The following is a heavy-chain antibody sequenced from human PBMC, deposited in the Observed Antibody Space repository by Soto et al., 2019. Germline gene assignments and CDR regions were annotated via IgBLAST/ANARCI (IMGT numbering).Heavy chain of an antibody. CDR2: ISSSGSTI. D-gene: IGHD3-3*01. Sequence: QVQLVESGGGLVKPGGSLRLSCAASGFTFSDYYMSWIRQAPGKGLEWVSYISSSGSTIYYADSVKGRFTISRDNAKNSLYRQMNSLRAEDTAVYYCARNTYYDFWPPDYYYMDVWGKGTTVTVSS. CDR3: ARNTYYDFWPPDYYYMDV. V-gene: IGHV3-11*01. CDR1: GFTFSDYY. J-gene: IGHJ6*03.